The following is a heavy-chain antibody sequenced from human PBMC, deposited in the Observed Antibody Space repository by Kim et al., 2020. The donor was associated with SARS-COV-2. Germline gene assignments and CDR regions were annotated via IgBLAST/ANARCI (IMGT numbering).Heavy chain of an antibody. CDR2: IWYDGSNK. CDR1: GFTFSSYA. J-gene: IGHJ4*02. V-gene: IGHV3-33*06. D-gene: IGHD2-15*01. CDR3: AKGPGYCSGGSCYPDY. Sequence: GGSLRLSCAASGFTFSSYAMHWVRQAPGKGLEWVAVIWYDGSNKYYADSVKGRFTISRDNSKNTLYLQMNSLRAEDTAVYYCAKGPGYCSGGSCYPDYWGQGTLVTVSS.